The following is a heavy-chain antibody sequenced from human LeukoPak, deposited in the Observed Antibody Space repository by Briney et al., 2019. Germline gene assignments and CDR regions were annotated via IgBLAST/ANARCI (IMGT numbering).Heavy chain of an antibody. CDR1: GGSISSGSYY. CDR2: IYTSGST. CDR3: ARESITMIVGYYFDY. V-gene: IGHV4-61*02. J-gene: IGHJ4*02. Sequence: TSETLSLTCTVSGGSISSGSYYWSWIRQPAGKGLEWIGRIYTSGSTNYNPSLKSRVTISVDTSKNQFSLKLSSVTAADTAVYYRARESITMIVGYYFDYWGQGTLVTVSS. D-gene: IGHD3-22*01.